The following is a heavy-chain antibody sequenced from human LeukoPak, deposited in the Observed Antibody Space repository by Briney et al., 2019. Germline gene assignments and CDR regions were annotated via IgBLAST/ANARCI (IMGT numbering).Heavy chain of an antibody. CDR3: AREVGYYDSSGYLDY. J-gene: IGHJ4*02. Sequence: ASVKVSCKASGYTFTSYYMHWVRQAPGQGLEWMGIINPSGSSTSYAQKFQGRVTMTRDMSTSTVYVELSSLRSEDTAVYYCAREVGYYDSSGYLDYWGQGTLVTVSS. D-gene: IGHD3-22*01. CDR1: GYTFTSYY. CDR2: INPSGSST. V-gene: IGHV1-46*01.